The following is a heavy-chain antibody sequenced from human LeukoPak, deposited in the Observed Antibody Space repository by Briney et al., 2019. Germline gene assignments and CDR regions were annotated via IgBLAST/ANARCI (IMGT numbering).Heavy chain of an antibody. CDR3: ARDSPSYSSSWYFDY. CDR1: GFTFSSYW. D-gene: IGHD6-13*01. Sequence: PVGSLRLSCAASGFTFSSYWMHWVRQAPGKGLVWVSRINSDGSSTSYADSVKGRFTISRDNAKNTLYLQMNSLRAEDTAVYYCARDSPSYSSSWYFDYWGQGTLVTVSS. CDR2: INSDGSST. V-gene: IGHV3-74*01. J-gene: IGHJ4*02.